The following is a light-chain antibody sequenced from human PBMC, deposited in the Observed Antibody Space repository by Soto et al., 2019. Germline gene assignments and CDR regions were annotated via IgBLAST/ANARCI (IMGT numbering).Light chain of an antibody. CDR1: SGSVSTSYY. CDR2: NTT. V-gene: IGLV8-61*01. Sequence: QAVVTQEPSFSVSPGGTVILTCGLTSGSVSTSYYPSWYQQSPGLAPRTLIYNTTTRSSGVPDRFSGSKSGNTASLTVSGLQAEDEADYYCSSYAGSSNVFGTGTKLTVL. CDR3: SSYAGSSNV. J-gene: IGLJ1*01.